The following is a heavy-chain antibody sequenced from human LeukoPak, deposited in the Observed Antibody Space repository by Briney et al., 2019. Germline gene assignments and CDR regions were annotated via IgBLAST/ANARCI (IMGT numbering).Heavy chain of an antibody. V-gene: IGHV3-43*02. D-gene: IGHD6-25*01. Sequence: PRRLSCAASGFTFDDSAMHWVRQAAGTGLECVSRINGDSGTTNYADSVNGRFAISRDNSKLSLYLQMNSLRTEDTAFYYCARGQGSYFDYWGQGTLVTVSS. J-gene: IGHJ4*02. CDR2: INGDSGTT. CDR1: GFTFDDSA. CDR3: ARGQGSYFDY.